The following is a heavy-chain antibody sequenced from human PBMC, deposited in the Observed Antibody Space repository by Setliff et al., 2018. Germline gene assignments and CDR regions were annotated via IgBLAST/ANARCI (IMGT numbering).Heavy chain of an antibody. CDR1: GGSFTNYY. CDR3: RYWSGYYNNDY. J-gene: IGHJ4*02. V-gene: IGHV4-34*01. Sequence: PSETLSLTCTVYGGSFTNYYWGWIRQSPGKGLEWIGEINHSGSTNYNPSLKSRLTISVDAPTNQFSLKLYSVTAADTAVYYCRYWSGYYNNDYWGQGTLVTVSS. D-gene: IGHD3-3*01. CDR2: INHSGST.